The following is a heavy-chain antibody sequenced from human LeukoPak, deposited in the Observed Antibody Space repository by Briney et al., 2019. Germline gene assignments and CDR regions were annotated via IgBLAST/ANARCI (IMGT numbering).Heavy chain of an antibody. CDR2: INPNSGGT. V-gene: IGHV1-2*02. Sequence: GASVKVSCKASGYTFTGYYMHWVRQAPGQGLEWMGWINPNSGGTNYAQKFQGRVTMTRDTSISTAYMELSRLRSDDTAVYYCARTDRYCSGGSCYFDYWGQGTLVTVSS. D-gene: IGHD2-15*01. J-gene: IGHJ4*02. CDR3: ARTDRYCSGGSCYFDY. CDR1: GYTFTGYY.